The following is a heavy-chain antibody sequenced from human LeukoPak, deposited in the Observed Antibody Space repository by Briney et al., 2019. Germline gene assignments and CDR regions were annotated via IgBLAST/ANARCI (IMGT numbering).Heavy chain of an antibody. J-gene: IGHJ6*02. CDR3: ARVWALSGALYGMDV. CDR1: GYTFTSYG. V-gene: IGHV1-18*01. Sequence: ASVKVSCKASGYTFTSYGISWVRQAPGQGLEWMGWISAYNGNTNYAQKLQGRVTTTTDTSTSTAYMELRSLRSDDTAVYYCARVWALSGALYGMDVWGQGTTVTVSS. CDR2: ISAYNGNT. D-gene: IGHD7-27*01.